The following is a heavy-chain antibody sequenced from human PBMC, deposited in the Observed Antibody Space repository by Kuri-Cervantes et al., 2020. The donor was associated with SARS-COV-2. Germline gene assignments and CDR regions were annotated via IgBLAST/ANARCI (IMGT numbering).Heavy chain of an antibody. Sequence: GGSLRLSCAASGFTFSSYWIHWVRQAPGKGLVWVSCIHPDGSYTNNADSAKARFTRSRDNSKNTIYLQMNSLRAEDTAVYYCAKDAPSHYDSCGYNYSNYMDDWGQGTLVTVSS. CDR2: IHPDGSYT. V-gene: IGHV3-74*01. CDR1: GFTFSSYW. D-gene: IGHD3-22*01. CDR3: AKDAPSHYDSCGYNYSNYMDD. J-gene: IGHJ4*01.